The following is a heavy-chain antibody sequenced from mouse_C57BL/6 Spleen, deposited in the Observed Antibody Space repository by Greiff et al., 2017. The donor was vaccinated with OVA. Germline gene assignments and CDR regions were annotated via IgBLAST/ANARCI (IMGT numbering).Heavy chain of an antibody. V-gene: IGHV5-4*01. D-gene: IGHD1-1*01. J-gene: IGHJ1*03. CDR3: AREGNGSSSWYFDV. CDR2: ISDGGSYT. CDR1: GFTFSSYA. Sequence: EVKLVESGGGLVKPGGSLKLSCAASGFTFSSYAMSWVRQTPEKRLEWVATISDGGSYTYYPDNVKGRFTISRDNAKNNLYLHMSHLKSEDTAMYYCAREGNGSSSWYFDVWGTGTTVTVSS.